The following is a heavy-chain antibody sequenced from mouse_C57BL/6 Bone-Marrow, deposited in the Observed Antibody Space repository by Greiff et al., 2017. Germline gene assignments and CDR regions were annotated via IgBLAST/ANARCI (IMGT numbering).Heavy chain of an antibody. V-gene: IGHV3-6*02. D-gene: IGHD1-1*01. CDR3: AREDYGSDY. CDR1: GYSITSGYY. CDR2: ISYDGSN. J-gene: IGHJ2*01. Sequence: EVQLQESGPGLVKPSQSLSLTCSVTGYSITSGYYWNWIRQFPGNKLEWMGSISYDGSNNYNPSLKNRISITRDTSTNQFFLKLNPVTTEDTATYYCAREDYGSDYWGQGTTLTVSS.